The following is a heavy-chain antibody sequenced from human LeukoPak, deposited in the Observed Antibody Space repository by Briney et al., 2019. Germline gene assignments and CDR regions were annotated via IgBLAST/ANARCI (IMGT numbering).Heavy chain of an antibody. CDR2: IISICVTA. CDR1: GGTFSSYA. J-gene: IGHJ3*02. Sequence: AVKVSCKASGGTFSSYAISWVRPAPRQGLDWMGGIISICVTANYAQKFQGRVTITTDESTSTTFMELNRMTAEDTTGVYSAQVINACDMWGGGTMVTVS. CDR3: AQVINACDM. V-gene: IGHV1-69*05.